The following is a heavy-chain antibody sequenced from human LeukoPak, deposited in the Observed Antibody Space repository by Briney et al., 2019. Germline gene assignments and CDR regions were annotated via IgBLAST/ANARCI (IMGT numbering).Heavy chain of an antibody. CDR2: IYYSGST. D-gene: IGHD5-12*01. J-gene: IGHJ4*02. CDR3: ARGVWNSGWGFDY. V-gene: IGHV4-39*07. Sequence: PSETLSLTCTVSGGSISSSSYYWGWIRQPPGKGLEWIGSIYYSGSTYYNPSLKSRVTISVGTSKNQFSLKLSSVTAADTAVYYCARGVWNSGWGFDYWGQGTLVTVSS. CDR1: GGSISSSSYY.